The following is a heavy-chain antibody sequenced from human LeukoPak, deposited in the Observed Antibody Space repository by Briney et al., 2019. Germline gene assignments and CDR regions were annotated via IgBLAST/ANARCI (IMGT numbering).Heavy chain of an antibody. D-gene: IGHD3-22*01. V-gene: IGHV1-46*01. CDR2: INPSGGST. J-gene: IGHJ4*02. Sequence: ASVKVSCKASGYTFTSYYMHWARQAPGQGLEWMGIINPSGGSTSYAQKFQGRVTMTRDMSTSTVYMELSSLRSEDTAVYYCARSRYALLPDYWGQGTLVTVSS. CDR3: ARSRYALLPDY. CDR1: GYTFTSYY.